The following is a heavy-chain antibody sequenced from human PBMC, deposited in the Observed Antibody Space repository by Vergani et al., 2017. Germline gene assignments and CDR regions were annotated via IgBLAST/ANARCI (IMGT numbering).Heavy chain of an antibody. CDR1: GDIFNNYT. Sequence: QVHLEQSGTEVKKPGSSVKVSCKVSGDIFNNYTVTWVRQAPGQGLEWMGRIIPILGIANYAQKFQGRVTITADKSTSTAYMELSSLRSEDTAVYYCASFCSSTSCFYFDYWGQGTLVTVSS. V-gene: IGHV1-69*02. J-gene: IGHJ4*02. D-gene: IGHD2-2*01. CDR3: ASFCSSTSCFYFDY. CDR2: IIPILGIA.